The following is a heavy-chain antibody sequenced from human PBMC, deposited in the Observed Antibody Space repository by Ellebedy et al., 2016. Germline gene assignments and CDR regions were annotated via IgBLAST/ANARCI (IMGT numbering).Heavy chain of an antibody. CDR3: ARCRPAYSSGWYVGGHLGGMDV. CDR2: ISTSGDLA. J-gene: IGHJ6*02. Sequence: GESLKISCAASGFTFHYYAMSWVRQAPGKGLEWVSVISTSGDLAYYADSLRGRFTISRDNSKKMLYLQMNSLRAEDTAISFCARCRPAYSSGWYVGGHLGGMDVWGQGTTVTVSS. V-gene: IGHV3-23*01. D-gene: IGHD6-19*01. CDR1: GFTFHYYA.